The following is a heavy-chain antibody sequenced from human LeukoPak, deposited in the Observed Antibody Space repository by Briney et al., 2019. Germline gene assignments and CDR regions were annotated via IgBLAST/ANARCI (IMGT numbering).Heavy chain of an antibody. J-gene: IGHJ4*02. D-gene: IGHD3-22*01. CDR3: ATTTYSSGYYFFDY. V-gene: IGHV1-8*01. CDR1: GYTFTSYD. Sequence: GASVKVSCKASGYTFTSYDINWVRQATGQGLEWMGWMNPNSGNTGYAQKFQGRVTMTRSTSISTAYMELSSLRSEDTAVYYCATTTYSSGYYFFDYWGQGTLVTVSS. CDR2: MNPNSGNT.